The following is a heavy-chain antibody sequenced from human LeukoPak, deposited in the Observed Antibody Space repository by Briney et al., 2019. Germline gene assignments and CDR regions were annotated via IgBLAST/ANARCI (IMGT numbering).Heavy chain of an antibody. J-gene: IGHJ4*02. V-gene: IGHV3-48*01. D-gene: IGHD1-14*01. Sequence: PGGSLRLSCAASGFTFSTYSMNWVRQAPGKGLEWVSYITSGSDTTQYADSVKGRFTISRDNGKNSLSLQMNSLRAEDTAIYYCARDRNWAFENWGQGILVAVSS. CDR2: ITSGSDTT. CDR3: ARDRNWAFEN. CDR1: GFTFSTYS.